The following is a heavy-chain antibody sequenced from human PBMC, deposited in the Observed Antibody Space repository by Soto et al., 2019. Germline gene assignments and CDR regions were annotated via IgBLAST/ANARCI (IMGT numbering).Heavy chain of an antibody. CDR2: IFWDDDA. CDR3: AHAYGGTSWPNDAFDV. D-gene: IGHD2-21*01. Sequence: QITLKESGPTLVKPTQTLTLTCIFSGFSFSADGVGVGWIRQPPGEALEWLALIFWDDDARYSPSLKSRLTITKDTSKHQVVLTMTNMDPVDTATYYCAHAYGGTSWPNDAFDVWGPGTVVTVSS. CDR1: GFSFSADGVG. V-gene: IGHV2-5*02. J-gene: IGHJ3*01.